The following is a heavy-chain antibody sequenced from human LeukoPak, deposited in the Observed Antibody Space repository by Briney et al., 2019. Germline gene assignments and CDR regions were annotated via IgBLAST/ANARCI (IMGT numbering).Heavy chain of an antibody. Sequence: SETLSLTCTVSGGSISSYYWSWIRQPPGKGLEWIGYIYYSGSTNYNPSLKSRVTISVDTSKNQFSLKLSSVTAADTAVYYCARDFGGSSGWLEYWGQGTLVTVSS. CDR2: IYYSGST. CDR1: GGSISSYY. J-gene: IGHJ4*02. CDR3: ARDFGGSSGWLEY. V-gene: IGHV4-59*12. D-gene: IGHD6-19*01.